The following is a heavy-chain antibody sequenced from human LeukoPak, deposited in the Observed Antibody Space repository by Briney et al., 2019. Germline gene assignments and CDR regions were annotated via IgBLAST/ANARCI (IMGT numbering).Heavy chain of an antibody. CDR3: ARGETATLAGVDY. J-gene: IGHJ4*02. D-gene: IGHD2-21*02. CDR2: MNPNSGNT. Sequence: VASVKVSCKASGYTFTSYDINWVRQATGQGLEWMGWMNPNSGNTGYAQKFQGRVTMTRNTSISTAYMELSSLRSEDTAAYYCARGETATLAGVDYWGQGTLVTVSS. V-gene: IGHV1-8*01. CDR1: GYTFTSYD.